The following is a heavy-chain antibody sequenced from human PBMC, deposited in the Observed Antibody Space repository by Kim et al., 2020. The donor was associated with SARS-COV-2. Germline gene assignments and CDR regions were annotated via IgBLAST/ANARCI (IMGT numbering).Heavy chain of an antibody. D-gene: IGHD6-13*01. CDR3: ARGSSSWYGSFFDY. CDR1: GGSISSYY. V-gene: IGHV4-59*13. J-gene: IGHJ4*02. CDR2: IYYSGST. Sequence: SETLSLTCTVSGGSISSYYWSWIRQPPGKGLEWIGYIYYSGSTNYNPSLKSRVTISVDTSKNQFSLKLSSVTAADTAVYYCARGSSSWYGSFFDYWGQGTLVTVSS.